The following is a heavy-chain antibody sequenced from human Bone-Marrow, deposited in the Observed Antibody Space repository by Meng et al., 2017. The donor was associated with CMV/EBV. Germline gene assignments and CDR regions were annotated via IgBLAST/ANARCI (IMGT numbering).Heavy chain of an antibody. J-gene: IGHJ5*02. D-gene: IGHD5-12*01. Sequence: ETLSLTCKASGCTFTNYWIGWVRQMPGKGLECMGIIYPGDSETRYSPSFQGQVTISADKSITAAYLQWSSLKASDTAMYYCARQETDEWIRGVWCDPWGQGTLVTVSS. V-gene: IGHV5-51*01. CDR3: ARQETDEWIRGVWCDP. CDR2: IYPGDSET. CDR1: GCTFTNYW.